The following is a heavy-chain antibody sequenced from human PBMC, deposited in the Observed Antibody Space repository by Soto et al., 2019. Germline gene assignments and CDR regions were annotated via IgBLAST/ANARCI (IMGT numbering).Heavy chain of an antibody. CDR1: GFTFSSYS. Sequence: PGGSLRLSCAASGFTFSSYSMNWVRQAPGKGLEWVSYISSSSSTIYYADSVKGRFTISRDNAKNSLYLQMNSLRAEDTAVYYCARDGTTPIDSPGQGTMVTVSS. CDR2: ISSSSSTI. V-gene: IGHV3-48*01. J-gene: IGHJ3*02. CDR3: ARDGTTPIDS. D-gene: IGHD1-7*01.